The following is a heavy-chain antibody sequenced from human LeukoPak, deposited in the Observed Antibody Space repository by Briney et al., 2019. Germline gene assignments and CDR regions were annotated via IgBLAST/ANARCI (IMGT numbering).Heavy chain of an antibody. CDR1: DGSINTGDYY. J-gene: IGHJ4*02. V-gene: IGHV4-30-4*01. D-gene: IGHD2-21*01. CDR3: ARGAYRASRTELDY. CDR2: IYYSGST. Sequence: SETLSLTCTVSDGSINTGDYYWNWIRQPPGKGLEWIGYIYYSGSTYYNPSLKSRPTISIDTSKNQFSLNLKSVSAADTAVYYCARGAYRASRTELDYWGQGTLVTVSS.